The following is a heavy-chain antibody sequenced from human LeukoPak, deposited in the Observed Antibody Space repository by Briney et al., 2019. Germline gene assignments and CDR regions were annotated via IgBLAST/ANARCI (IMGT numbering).Heavy chain of an antibody. CDR3: ARMFGNSRSY. Sequence: GGSLRLSCAASGFTFSNYAMNWVRQAPGKGLECVSSITSSNNIYYADSVKGRFTISRDNAQNSLYLQMNSLRAEDTAVYYCARMFGNSRSYWGQGTLVTVSS. CDR1: GFTFSNYA. CDR2: ITSSNNI. V-gene: IGHV3-69-1*01. D-gene: IGHD3-10*02. J-gene: IGHJ4*02.